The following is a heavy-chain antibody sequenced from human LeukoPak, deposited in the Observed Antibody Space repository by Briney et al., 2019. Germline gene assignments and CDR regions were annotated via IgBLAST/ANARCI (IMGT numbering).Heavy chain of an antibody. D-gene: IGHD3-3*01. CDR3: TTKVMRGNLGDDYDD. Sequence: GGSLRLSYSVPGVTFRNYGMHWVRQAPGKGLEWVALISSDGIDKLYGASVKGRFTISRDDSKSTLYLQMNSLTAEDTAVYYCTTKVMRGNLGDDYDDWGQGTLVTVSS. V-gene: IGHV3-30*03. CDR2: ISSDGIDK. J-gene: IGHJ4*02. CDR1: GVTFRNYG.